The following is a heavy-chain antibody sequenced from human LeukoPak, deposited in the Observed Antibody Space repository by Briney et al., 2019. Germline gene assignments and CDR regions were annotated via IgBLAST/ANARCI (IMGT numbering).Heavy chain of an antibody. CDR3: ARRRYDWGGDFAN. J-gene: IGHJ4*02. D-gene: IGHD3-16*01. Sequence: PGESLRLSCAASGFTVSSYAMGWVRQAPGKGLEWVSAIGGGGTLYYADSVKGRFSISRDISKNTLLLQMNSLRAEDTAVYYCARRRYDWGGDFANWGQGTLVTVSS. V-gene: IGHV3-23*01. CDR2: IGGGGTL. CDR1: GFTVSSYA.